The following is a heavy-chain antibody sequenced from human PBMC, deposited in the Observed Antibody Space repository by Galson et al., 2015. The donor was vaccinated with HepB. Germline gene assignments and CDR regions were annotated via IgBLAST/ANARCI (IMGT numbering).Heavy chain of an antibody. CDR2: IRSKAYGGTT. CDR3: TRGYYYDSSGYYYVGYFQH. D-gene: IGHD3-22*01. J-gene: IGHJ1*01. CDR1: GFTFGDYA. Sequence: SLRLSCAASGFTFGDYAMRWFRQAPGKGLEWVGFIRSKAYGGTTEYAASVKGRFTTSRDDSKSIAYLQMNSLKTEDTAVYYCTRGYYYDSSGYYYVGYFQHWGQGTLVTVSS. V-gene: IGHV3-49*03.